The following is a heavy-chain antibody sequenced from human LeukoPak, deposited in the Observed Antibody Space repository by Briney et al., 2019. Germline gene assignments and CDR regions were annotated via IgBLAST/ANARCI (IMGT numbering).Heavy chain of an antibody. V-gene: IGHV4-59*08. CDR1: GGSISSYY. J-gene: IGHJ2*01. CDR3: ARMDSGWLIDL. CDR2: IYYSGST. D-gene: IGHD6-19*01. Sequence: PSETLSLTCTVSGGSISSYYWSWIRQPPGKGLEWIGYIYYSGSTNYNPSLKSRVTISVDTSKNQFSLKLSSVTAADTAVYYCARMDSGWLIDLWGRGTLVTVSS.